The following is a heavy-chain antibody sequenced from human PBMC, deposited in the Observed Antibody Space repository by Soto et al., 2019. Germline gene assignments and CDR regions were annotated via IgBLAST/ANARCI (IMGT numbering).Heavy chain of an antibody. J-gene: IGHJ3*02. V-gene: IGHV3-30*18. CDR2: ISYDGSNT. D-gene: IGHD1-26*01. Sequence: QVQLLESGGGVVQSGRSLRLSCAASGFIFSSYGMNWVRQAPGKGLEWVAVISYDGSNTYYAESVEGRFTISRDNSKNTLDLQINSLRPEDTAVYYWAKGGSGSYRNAFDIWGQGTVVTVSS. CDR3: AKGGSGSYRNAFDI. CDR1: GFIFSSYG.